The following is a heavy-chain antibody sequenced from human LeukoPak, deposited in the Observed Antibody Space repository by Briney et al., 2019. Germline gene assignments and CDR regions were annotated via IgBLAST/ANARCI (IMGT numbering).Heavy chain of an antibody. Sequence: SETLSLTCAVYGGSFSWYYWSWVRQPPGEGLEWVGEINHSGSTNYNPSLKSRVTISVDTSKNQFSLKLSSVTAADTAVYYCVGDYGAQGGYYFDYWGQGTLVTVSS. D-gene: IGHD4-17*01. V-gene: IGHV4-34*01. CDR3: VGDYGAQGGYYFDY. CDR1: GGSFSWYY. J-gene: IGHJ4*02. CDR2: INHSGST.